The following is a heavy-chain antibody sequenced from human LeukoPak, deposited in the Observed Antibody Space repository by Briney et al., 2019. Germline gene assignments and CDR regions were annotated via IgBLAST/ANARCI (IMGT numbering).Heavy chain of an antibody. V-gene: IGHV1-18*01. J-gene: IGHJ5*02. Sequence: ASVKVSCKASGYTFTSYGISWVRQAPGQGLEWMGWVSAYNGNTNYAQKLQGRVTMTTDASTSTAYMELRSLRSDDTAVYYCARVPGSSSWYWFDPWGQGTLVTVSS. CDR3: ARVPGSSSWYWFDP. CDR1: GYTFTSYG. CDR2: VSAYNGNT. D-gene: IGHD6-13*01.